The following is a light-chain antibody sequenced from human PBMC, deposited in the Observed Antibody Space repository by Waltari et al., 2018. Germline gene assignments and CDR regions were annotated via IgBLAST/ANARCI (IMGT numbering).Light chain of an antibody. Sequence: QTVVTQEPSFSVSPGGTVTLTCGLRSGSVSTRYYPSWYQQTPGRAPRTLIYSTDSRSSGVPDRFSGSIVGNKAALTITGAQADDESDYYCVLYMGGGISVFGGGTKLTVL. CDR3: VLYMGGGISV. CDR1: SGSVSTRYY. CDR2: STD. J-gene: IGLJ3*02. V-gene: IGLV8-61*01.